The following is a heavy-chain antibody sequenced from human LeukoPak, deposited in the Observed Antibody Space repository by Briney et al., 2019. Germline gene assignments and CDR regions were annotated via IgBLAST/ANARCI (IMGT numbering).Heavy chain of an antibody. CDR2: IYYSGST. V-gene: IGHV4-59*01. Sequence: PSETLSLTCTVCGGSISSYYWSWIRQPPGKRLEWIGYIYYSGSTNYNPSLKSRVTISVDTSKNQFSLKLSSVTAADTAVYYCASATPGGNFDYWGQGTLVTVSS. CDR1: GGSISSYY. J-gene: IGHJ4*02. D-gene: IGHD4-23*01. CDR3: ASATPGGNFDY.